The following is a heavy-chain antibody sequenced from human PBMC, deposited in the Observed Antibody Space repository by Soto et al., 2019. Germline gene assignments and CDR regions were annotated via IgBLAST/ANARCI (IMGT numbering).Heavy chain of an antibody. V-gene: IGHV4-34*01. Sequence: SETLSLTCAVYGGSFSGYYWSWIRQPPGKGLEWIGEINHSGSTNYNPSLKSRVTISVDTSKNQFSLKLSSVTAADTAVYYCARCGPGIAAAGSTKYYYYYYYMDVWGKGTTVTVSS. CDR1: GGSFSGYY. CDR2: INHSGST. D-gene: IGHD6-13*01. CDR3: ARCGPGIAAAGSTKYYYYYYYMDV. J-gene: IGHJ6*03.